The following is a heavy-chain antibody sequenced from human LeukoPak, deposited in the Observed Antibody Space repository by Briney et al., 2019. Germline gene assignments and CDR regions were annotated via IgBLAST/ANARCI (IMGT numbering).Heavy chain of an antibody. CDR2: IYYSGST. D-gene: IGHD6-19*01. CDR3: ARRRSSGWYYFDY. CDR1: GGSISSYY. Sequence: SETLSLTCTVSGGSISSYYWSWIRQPPGKGLEWIGYIYYSGSTNYNPSLKSRVTISVDTSKNQFSLKLSSVTAADTAVYYCARRRSSGWYYFDYWGQGTLVTVSS. J-gene: IGHJ4*02. V-gene: IGHV4-59*08.